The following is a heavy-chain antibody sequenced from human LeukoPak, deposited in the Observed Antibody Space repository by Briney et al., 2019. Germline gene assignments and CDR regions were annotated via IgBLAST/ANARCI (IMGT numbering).Heavy chain of an antibody. CDR2: INHSGST. Sequence: PSETLSLTCAVYGGSFSGYYWSWIRQPPGKGLEWIGEINHSGSTNYNPSLKSRVTISVDTSKNQFSLKLSSVTAADTAVYYCARGYGFGYYGSGRAPSYYYGMDVWGKGTTVTVSS. CDR1: GGSFSGYY. V-gene: IGHV4-34*01. CDR3: ARGYGFGYYGSGRAPSYYYGMDV. D-gene: IGHD3-10*01. J-gene: IGHJ6*04.